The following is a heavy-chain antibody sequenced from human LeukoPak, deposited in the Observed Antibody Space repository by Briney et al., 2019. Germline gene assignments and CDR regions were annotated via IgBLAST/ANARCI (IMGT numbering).Heavy chain of an antibody. CDR2: IIPIFGTA. CDR1: GGTFSSYA. Sequence: ASVKVSCKASGGTFSSYAISWVRQAPGQGLEWMGGIIPIFGTANYAQKFQGRITMTRDISTNTVYMELSSLTSEDTAVYYCARARESIAGYYFDYWGQGTLATVSS. CDR3: ARARESIAGYYFDY. D-gene: IGHD6-13*01. J-gene: IGHJ4*02. V-gene: IGHV1-69*05.